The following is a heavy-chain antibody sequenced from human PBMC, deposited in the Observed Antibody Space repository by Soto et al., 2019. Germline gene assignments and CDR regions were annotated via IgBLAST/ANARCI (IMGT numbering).Heavy chain of an antibody. D-gene: IGHD2-15*01. CDR1: GFTFSSYW. CDR2: IKQDGSEK. Sequence: GGSLRLSCAASGFTFSSYWMSWVRQAPGKGLEWVANIKQDGSEKYYVDSVKGRFTISRDNAKNSLYLQMNSLRAEDTAVYYCARDYFDIVVVVAARYFDYWGQGTLVTVSS. CDR3: ARDYFDIVVVVAARYFDY. V-gene: IGHV3-7*01. J-gene: IGHJ4*02.